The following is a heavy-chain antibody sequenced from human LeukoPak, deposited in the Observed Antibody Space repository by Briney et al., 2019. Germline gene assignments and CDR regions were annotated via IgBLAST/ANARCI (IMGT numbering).Heavy chain of an antibody. CDR3: ATPRQIWSSNYYCGMDV. CDR1: GYTLTELS. J-gene: IGHJ6*02. V-gene: IGHV1-24*01. Sequence: ASVKVSCKVSGYTLTELSMHWVRQAPGKGLEWMGGFDPEDDETIYAQKFQGRVTMTEDTSTDTAYMELSSLRSEDTAVYYCATPRQIWSSNYYCGMDVWGQGPTVTVSS. D-gene: IGHD1-26*01. CDR2: FDPEDDET.